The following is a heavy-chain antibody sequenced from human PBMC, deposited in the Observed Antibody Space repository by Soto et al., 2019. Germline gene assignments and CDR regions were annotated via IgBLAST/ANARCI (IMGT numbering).Heavy chain of an antibody. CDR1: GFTFSSYS. Sequence: PWGSLRLSCAASGFTFSSYSMNWVRQAPGKGLEWVSYISSSSSTIYYADSEKGRFTISRDNAKNSLYLQMSSLRAEDTAVYYCARHPERIAQIGWFDPWGQGTLVTVSS. J-gene: IGHJ5*02. CDR2: ISSSSSTI. D-gene: IGHD6-13*01. V-gene: IGHV3-48*01. CDR3: ARHPERIAQIGWFDP.